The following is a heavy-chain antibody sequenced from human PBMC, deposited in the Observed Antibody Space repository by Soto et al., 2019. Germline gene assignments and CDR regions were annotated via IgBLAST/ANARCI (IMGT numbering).Heavy chain of an antibody. J-gene: IGHJ6*03. CDR3: RADWLLETYYYYMDV. D-gene: IGHD3-9*01. CDR2: ISGSGGST. CDR1: GFTFSSYA. Sequence: GGSLRLSCAASGFTFSSYAMSWVRQAPGKGLEWVSAISGSGGSTYYADSVKGRFTISRDNSKNTLYLQMNSLRAEDTAVYYCRADWLLETYYYYMDVWGKGTTVTVSS. V-gene: IGHV3-23*01.